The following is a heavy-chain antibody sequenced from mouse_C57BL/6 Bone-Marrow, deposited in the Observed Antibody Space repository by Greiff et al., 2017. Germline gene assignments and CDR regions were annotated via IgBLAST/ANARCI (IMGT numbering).Heavy chain of an antibody. CDR1: GYTFTSYW. CDR3: ARGAYGSSAFAY. D-gene: IGHD1-1*01. CDR2: IHPNSGST. J-gene: IGHJ3*01. V-gene: IGHV1-64*01. Sequence: QVQLQQPGAELVKPGASVKLSCKASGYTFTSYWMNWVKQRPGQGLEWIGLIHPNSGSTNYNEKFKSKATLTVDKSSSTAYMQLSSLTSEDSAVYYGARGAYGSSAFAYWGQGTLVTVSA.